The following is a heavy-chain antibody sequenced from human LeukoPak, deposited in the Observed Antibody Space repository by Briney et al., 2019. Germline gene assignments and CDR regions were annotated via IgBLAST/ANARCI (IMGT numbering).Heavy chain of an antibody. J-gene: IGHJ3*02. D-gene: IGHD1-14*01. CDR1: GFTFSTYY. CDR3: ARDFAGSDAFDI. Sequence: TGGSLRLSCAASGFTFSTYYMSWVRQAPGKGLEWVANIKQDGSEKYYVDSVKGRFTISRDNAKNSLYLQMNSLRAEDTAVYYCARDFAGSDAFDIWGQGTMVTVSS. CDR2: IKQDGSEK. V-gene: IGHV3-7*01.